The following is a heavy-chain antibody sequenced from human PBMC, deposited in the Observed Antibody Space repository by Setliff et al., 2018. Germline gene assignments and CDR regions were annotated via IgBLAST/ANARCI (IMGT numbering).Heavy chain of an antibody. J-gene: IGHJ4*02. Sequence: PSETLSLTCTVSGGSFNTYYWSWIRQTPGKGLEWIGFVYYSGTATYNPSLKSRVSVTVDTSKNKFSLRLNSVTAADTAVYYCARVDPTRGLEGDFDYWGQGSLVTVST. D-gene: IGHD1-1*01. V-gene: IGHV4-59*13. CDR2: VYYSGTA. CDR1: GGSFNTYY. CDR3: ARVDPTRGLEGDFDY.